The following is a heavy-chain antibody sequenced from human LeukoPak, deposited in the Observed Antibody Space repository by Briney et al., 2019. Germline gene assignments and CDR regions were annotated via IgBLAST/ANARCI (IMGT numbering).Heavy chain of an antibody. V-gene: IGHV3-13*01. CDR3: ARGSCSSSSCYERLNGLDV. Sequence: GGFLRLSCAASGFTFSNYDMHWVRQATGKGLEWVSAFHTAGDTHYSGSVKGRFATSRENAKNSFYLQMNNLRAGDTAVYYCARGSCSSSSCYERLNGLDVWGQGTPVTVSS. D-gene: IGHD2-2*01. CDR1: GFTFSNYD. CDR2: FHTAGDT. J-gene: IGHJ6*02.